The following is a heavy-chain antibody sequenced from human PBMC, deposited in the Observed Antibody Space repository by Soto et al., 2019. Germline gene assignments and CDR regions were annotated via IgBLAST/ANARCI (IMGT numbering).Heavy chain of an antibody. V-gene: IGHV3-23*01. Sequence: LRLSCAASGFTFSSYAMSWVRQAPGKGLEWVSAISGSGGSTYYADSVKGRFTISRDNSKNTLYLQMNSLGAEDTAVYYCAKGPYDSSGYYDYWGQGTLVTVSS. CDR3: AKGPYDSSGYYDY. CDR2: ISGSGGST. D-gene: IGHD3-22*01. J-gene: IGHJ4*02. CDR1: GFTFSSYA.